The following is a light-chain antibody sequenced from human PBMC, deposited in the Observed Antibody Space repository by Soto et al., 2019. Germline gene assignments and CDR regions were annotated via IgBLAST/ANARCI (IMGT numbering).Light chain of an antibody. CDR2: WAS. CDR1: QSVLYSSNNKNY. CDR3: QQYYSTPLLT. J-gene: IGKJ3*01. V-gene: IGKV4-1*01. Sequence: DIVMTQSPDSLAVSLGERATINCKSSQSVLYSSNNKNYLAWYQQKPGQPPKLLIYWASTRESGVPDRFSGSGSGTDFTLTISSLQAEDVAVYYCQQYYSTPLLTFGPGTKWISN.